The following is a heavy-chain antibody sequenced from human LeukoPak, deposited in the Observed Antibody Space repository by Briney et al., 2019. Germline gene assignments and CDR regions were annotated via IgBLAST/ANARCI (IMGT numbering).Heavy chain of an antibody. CDR2: INHSGST. CDR3: ARGRGLHR. CDR1: GGSFSGYY. Sequence: SDTLSLTCTVYGGSFSGYYWRCMREPPGEALEGIGEINHSGSTNYNPSLKSRVTISVDTSKNQFSLKLSSVTAADTAVYYCARGRGLHRWGQGTLVTVSS. V-gene: IGHV4-34*01. J-gene: IGHJ4*02. D-gene: IGHD3-10*01.